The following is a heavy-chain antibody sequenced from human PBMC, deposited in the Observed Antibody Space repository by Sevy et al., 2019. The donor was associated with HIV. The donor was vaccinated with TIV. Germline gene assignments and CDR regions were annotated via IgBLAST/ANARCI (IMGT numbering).Heavy chain of an antibody. CDR2: IIPIFGTA. D-gene: IGHD6-13*01. V-gene: IGHV1-69*13. CDR3: ARDPSKQLEPYYNWFDP. Sequence: ASVKVSCKASGGTFSSYAISWVRQAPGQGLEWMGGIIPIFGTANYAQKFQGRVTITADESTSTAYMELSSLRSEDTAVYYCARDPSKQLEPYYNWFDPWGQGTLVTVSS. CDR1: GGTFSSYA. J-gene: IGHJ5*02.